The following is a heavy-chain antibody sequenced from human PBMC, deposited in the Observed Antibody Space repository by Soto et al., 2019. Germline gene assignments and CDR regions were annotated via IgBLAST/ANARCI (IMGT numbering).Heavy chain of an antibody. J-gene: IGHJ6*02. Sequence: PSETVSVTCTFSGGSISSTGCYCAWIRQPPGKGLEWIGTIYYSGSTYYADSVKGRFTISRDNAKNTLYLQMNSLRAEDTAVYYCTSSLSPMDVWGQGTTVTVSS. V-gene: IGHV4-39*01. CDR1: GGSISSTGCY. CDR2: IYYSGST. CDR3: TSSLSPMDV.